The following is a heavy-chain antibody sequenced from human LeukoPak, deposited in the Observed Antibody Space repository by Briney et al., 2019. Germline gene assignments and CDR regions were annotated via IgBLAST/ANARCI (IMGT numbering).Heavy chain of an antibody. Sequence: PSETLSLTCAVYGGSFSGYYWSWIRQPPGKGLEWIGEINHSGSTNYSPSLKSRVTMSVDTSKNQFSLKLSSVTAADTAMYDCARVRVQIVVVPAATTQTTYYYYMDVWDKGTTVTVSS. CDR2: INHSGST. V-gene: IGHV4-34*01. CDR3: ARVRVQIVVVPAATTQTTYYYYMDV. D-gene: IGHD2-2*01. CDR1: GGSFSGYY. J-gene: IGHJ6*03.